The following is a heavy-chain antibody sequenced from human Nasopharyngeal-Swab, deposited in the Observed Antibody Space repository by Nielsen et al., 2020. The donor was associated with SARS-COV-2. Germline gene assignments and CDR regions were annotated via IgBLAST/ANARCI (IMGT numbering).Heavy chain of an antibody. CDR3: ARISSTSCWFDP. Sequence: WIRQPPGKALEWLALIDWDDDKYYSTSLKTRLTISKDTSKNQVVLTMTNMDPVDTATYYCARISSTSCWFDPWGQGTRVTVSS. V-gene: IGHV2-70*01. D-gene: IGHD2-2*01. J-gene: IGHJ5*02. CDR2: IDWDDDK.